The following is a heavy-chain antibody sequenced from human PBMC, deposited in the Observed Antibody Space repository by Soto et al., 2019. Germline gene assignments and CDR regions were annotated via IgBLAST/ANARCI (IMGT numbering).Heavy chain of an antibody. D-gene: IGHD4-4*01. Sequence: QVQLVQSGAEVKKPGASVKVSCKASGYTFTSYGISWVRQAPGQGLEWMGWISAYNGNTNYAQKLQGRVTMTTDTSTSTAYMELSSLRSEDTAVYYCARAPHDYSNYVRDWFDPWGQGTLVTVSS. CDR2: ISAYNGNT. CDR1: GYTFTSYG. J-gene: IGHJ5*02. CDR3: ARAPHDYSNYVRDWFDP. V-gene: IGHV1-18*04.